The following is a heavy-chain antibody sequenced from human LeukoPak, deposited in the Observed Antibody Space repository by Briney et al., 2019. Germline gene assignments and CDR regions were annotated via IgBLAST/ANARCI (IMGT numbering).Heavy chain of an antibody. D-gene: IGHD4-23*01. J-gene: IGHJ2*01. CDR2: IYYSGST. V-gene: IGHV4-59*01. CDR3: ARSVVTLYWYFDL. Sequence: SETLSLTCTVSGGSISGYYYNWIREPPGKGLGWIGYIYYSGSTNYNPSLKSRVTISLDTSKNQFSLKLSSVTTADTAVYYCARSVVTLYWYFDLSGRGTLVTVSS. CDR1: GGSISGYY.